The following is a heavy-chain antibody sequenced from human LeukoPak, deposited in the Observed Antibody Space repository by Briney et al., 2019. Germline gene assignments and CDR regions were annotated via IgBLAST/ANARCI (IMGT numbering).Heavy chain of an antibody. CDR3: ARAGKYYYDSSGYPMGYYYYYMDV. CDR1: GGSISSYY. J-gene: IGHJ6*03. CDR2: IYTSGST. D-gene: IGHD3-22*01. V-gene: IGHV4-4*07. Sequence: SETLSLTCTVSGGSISSYYWSWIRQPAGKGLEWIGCIYTSGSTNYNPSLKSRVTMSVDTSKNQFSLKLSSVTAADTAVYYCARAGKYYYDSSGYPMGYYYYYMDVWGKGTTVTVSS.